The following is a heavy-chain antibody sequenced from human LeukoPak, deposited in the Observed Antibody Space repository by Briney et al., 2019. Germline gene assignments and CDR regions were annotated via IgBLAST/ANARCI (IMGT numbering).Heavy chain of an antibody. D-gene: IGHD2-2*01. V-gene: IGHV1-24*01. CDR2: FDPEDGET. CDR3: APSLGYCSSTSCYSRSHLDAFDI. Sequence: SVKVSCKVSGYTLTELSMHWVRRAPGKGLEWMRGFDPEDGETIYAQKFQGRVTMTEDTSTDTAYMELSSPRSEDTAVYYCAPSLGYCSSTSCYSRSHLDAFDIWGQGTMVTVSS. CDR1: GYTLTELS. J-gene: IGHJ3*02.